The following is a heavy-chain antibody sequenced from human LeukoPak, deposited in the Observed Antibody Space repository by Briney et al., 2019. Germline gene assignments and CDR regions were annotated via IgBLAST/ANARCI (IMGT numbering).Heavy chain of an antibody. CDR1: GLTFSDNY. CDR2: ISNSGSYT. V-gene: IGHV3-11*06. D-gene: IGHD3-10*01. J-gene: IGHJ4*02. CDR3: AKDRYYYGSGSYPLGY. Sequence: GGSLRLSCAASGLTFSDNYMSWIRQAPGEGLEWISYISNSGSYTYYADSVRGRFTISRDNSKNTLYLQMNSLRAEDTAVYYCAKDRYYYGSGSYPLGYWGQGTLVTVSS.